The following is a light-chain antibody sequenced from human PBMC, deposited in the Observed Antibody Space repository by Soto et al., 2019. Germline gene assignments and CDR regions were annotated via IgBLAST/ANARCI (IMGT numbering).Light chain of an antibody. CDR1: QSVSSTL. Sequence: SPGERVTLSCRASQSVSSTLLTWYQQKPGQAPRLLIYGVSSRATGIPDRFSGSGSGTDFTLTISRVEPEDFAVYFCQHYGDSSWTFGQGSRVEIK. V-gene: IGKV3-20*01. J-gene: IGKJ1*01. CDR3: QHYGDSSWT. CDR2: GVS.